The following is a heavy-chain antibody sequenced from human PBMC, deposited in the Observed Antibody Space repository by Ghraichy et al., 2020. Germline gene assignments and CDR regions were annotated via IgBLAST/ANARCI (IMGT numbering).Heavy chain of an antibody. J-gene: IGHJ4*02. V-gene: IGHV1-18*04. CDR3: ARDWRGYVNYFDY. Sequence: ASVKVSCKASGYTFSNYGISWVRQAPGQGLEWMGWISAYNGNIKYAQKLQGRVTMTTDTSTSTAYMELRSLRSDDTAVYYCARDWRGYVNYFDYWGQGTLVTVSS. CDR1: GYTFSNYG. CDR2: ISAYNGNI. D-gene: IGHD5-12*01.